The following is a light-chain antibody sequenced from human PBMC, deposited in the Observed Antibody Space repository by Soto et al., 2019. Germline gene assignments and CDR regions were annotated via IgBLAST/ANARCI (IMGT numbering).Light chain of an antibody. CDR2: VNSDGSH. J-gene: IGLJ2*01. CDR3: QTWDIDTLV. V-gene: IGLV4-69*01. CDR1: SGLSTYA. Sequence: QPVLTQSPSASASLGASVKLTCTLSSGLSTYAIAWHQQQPEKGPRYLMKVNSDGSHIKGDEIPDRFSGSSSGAERYLTISRLQSEDEADYYCQTWDIDTLVFGGGTKLTVL.